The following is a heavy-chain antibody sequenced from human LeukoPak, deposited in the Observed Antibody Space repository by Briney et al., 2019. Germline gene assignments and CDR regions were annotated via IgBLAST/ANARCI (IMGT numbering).Heavy chain of an antibody. D-gene: IGHD5-18*01. J-gene: IGHJ3*02. CDR3: ARTVTAMALSDAFDI. Sequence: ASVKVSCKASGGTFSSYAISWVRQAPGQGLEWMGGIIPIFGTANYAQKFQGRVTITADESTSTAYMELSSLRSEDTAVYYCARTVTAMALSDAFDIWGQGTMVTVSS. CDR2: IIPIFGTA. V-gene: IGHV1-69*13. CDR1: GGTFSSYA.